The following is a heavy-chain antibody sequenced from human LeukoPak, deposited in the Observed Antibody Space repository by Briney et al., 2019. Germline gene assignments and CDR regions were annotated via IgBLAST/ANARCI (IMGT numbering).Heavy chain of an antibody. Sequence: PSETLSPTCTVSGGSISSYYWSWIRQPPGKGLEWIGYIYYSGSTNYNPSLKSRVTISVDTSKNQFSLKLSSVTAADTAVYYCARSYSSSWYITQYYYYMDVWGKGTTVTVSS. CDR1: GGSISSYY. J-gene: IGHJ6*03. CDR3: ARSYSSSWYITQYYYYMDV. CDR2: IYYSGST. V-gene: IGHV4-59*01. D-gene: IGHD6-13*01.